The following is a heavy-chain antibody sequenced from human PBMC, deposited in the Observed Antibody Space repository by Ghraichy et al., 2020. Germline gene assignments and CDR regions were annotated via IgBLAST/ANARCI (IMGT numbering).Heavy chain of an antibody. Sequence: GGSLRLSCSASGFPLNRYGMHWVRQAPGKGLEWVAAIWYNGDNKYYADSVKGRFTISRDNSKNTLYLQMNSLRAEDTAVYYCAKGTVTQPFDPWGQGTLGTVSS. CDR3: AKGTVTQPFDP. V-gene: IGHV3-33*06. D-gene: IGHD4-11*01. CDR1: GFPLNRYG. CDR2: IWYNGDNK. J-gene: IGHJ5*02.